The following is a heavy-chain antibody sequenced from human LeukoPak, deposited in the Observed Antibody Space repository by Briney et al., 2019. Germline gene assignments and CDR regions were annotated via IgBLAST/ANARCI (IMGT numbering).Heavy chain of an antibody. CDR1: GGTFSSYA. J-gene: IGHJ3*02. V-gene: IGHV1-69*04. D-gene: IGHD3-22*01. CDR2: IIPILGIA. CDR3: ARPDSSGYYSDAFDI. Sequence: GASVKVSCKASGGTFSSYAISWVRQAPGQGLEWMGRIIPILGIANYAQKFQGRATITADKSTSTAYMELSSLRSEDTAVYYCARPDSSGYYSDAFDIWGQGTMVTVSS.